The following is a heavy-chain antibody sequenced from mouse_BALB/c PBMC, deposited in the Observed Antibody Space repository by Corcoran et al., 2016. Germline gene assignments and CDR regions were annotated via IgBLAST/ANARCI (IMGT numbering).Heavy chain of an antibody. V-gene: IGHV1S136*01. CDR1: GYTFTSYV. CDR3: ARSLRHGNPRSPLAMDY. CDR2: INPYNDGT. J-gene: IGHJ4*01. Sequence: EVQLQQSGPELVKPGASVKMSCKASGYTFTSYVMHWVKQKPGQGLEWIGYINPYNDGTKYNEKFKGKATLTSDKSSSTAYMELSSLTSEDSAFYYCARSLRHGNPRSPLAMDYWGQGTAATCSS. D-gene: IGHD2-1*01.